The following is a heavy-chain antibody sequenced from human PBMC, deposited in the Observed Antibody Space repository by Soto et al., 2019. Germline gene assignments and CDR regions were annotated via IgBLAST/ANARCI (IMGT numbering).Heavy chain of an antibody. V-gene: IGHV1-18*04. CDR1: GYIFTNYG. Sequence: QVQLVQSGAEVKKPGASVKVSCKASGYIFTNYGISWVRQAPGQGLEWMGWMNAYNGNSNYAQKVQGRVTMTTDKSTNTAYMELRSLRSDDTAVYFCARAQPPTESDYWGQGTLVTVSS. D-gene: IGHD4-4*01. CDR3: ARAQPPTESDY. CDR2: MNAYNGNS. J-gene: IGHJ4*02.